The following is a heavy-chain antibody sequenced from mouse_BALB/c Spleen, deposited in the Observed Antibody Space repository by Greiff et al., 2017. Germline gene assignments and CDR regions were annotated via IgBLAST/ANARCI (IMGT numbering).Heavy chain of an antibody. CDR2: IWAGGST. CDR3: AREVVALYYYAMDY. Sequence: VQLVESGPGLVAPSQSLSITCTVSGFSLTSYGVHWVRQPPGKGLEWLGVIWAGGSTNYNSALMSRLSISKDNSKSQVFLKMNSLQTDDTAMYYCAREVVALYYYAMDYWGQGTSGTVSS. V-gene: IGHV2-9*02. CDR1: GFSLTSYG. J-gene: IGHJ4*01. D-gene: IGHD1-1*01.